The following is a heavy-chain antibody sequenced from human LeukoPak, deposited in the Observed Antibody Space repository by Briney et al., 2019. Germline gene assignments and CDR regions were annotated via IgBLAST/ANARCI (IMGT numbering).Heavy chain of an antibody. CDR1: GFTFSSYA. Sequence: PGGSLRLSCAASGFTFSSYAMHWVRQAPGKGLEWVAGIWSDGSNEYYADSVKGRFTIARDNSKNTLYLQMNSLRDEDTAVYYCARLTTRAEYWGQGTLVSVSS. D-gene: IGHD3-22*01. J-gene: IGHJ4*02. CDR2: IWSDGSNE. CDR3: ARLTTRAEY. V-gene: IGHV3-33*01.